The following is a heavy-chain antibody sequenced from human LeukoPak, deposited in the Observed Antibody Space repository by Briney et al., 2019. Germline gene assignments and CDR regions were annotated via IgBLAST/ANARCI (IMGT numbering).Heavy chain of an antibody. CDR3: ARNYDFWSSPQGYMDV. V-gene: IGHV3-21*01. CDR2: ISTSSSFI. D-gene: IGHD3-3*01. J-gene: IGHJ6*03. CDR1: GFTFSRHN. Sequence: GGPLRLSCAASGFTFSRHNMKWVRQTPGKGLEWVSSISTSSSFIYYADSVKGRFTISRDNARNSLYLEMNSLRAEDTAIYYCARNYDFWSSPQGYMDVWGKGTTVIVSS.